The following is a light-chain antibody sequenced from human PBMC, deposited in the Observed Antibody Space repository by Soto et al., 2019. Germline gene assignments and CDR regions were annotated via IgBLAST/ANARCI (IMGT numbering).Light chain of an antibody. CDR1: SSDVGGYNY. CDR2: HVS. CDR3: SSYTSTSTYV. V-gene: IGLV2-14*01. J-gene: IGLJ1*01. Sequence: LTQPASVSGSPGQSITISCTGTSSDVGGYNYVSWYQQYPGKAPKLMIYHVSNRPSGVSNRFSGSKSGNSASLTISGLQAEDEADYYCSSYTSTSTYVFGTGTKVTVL.